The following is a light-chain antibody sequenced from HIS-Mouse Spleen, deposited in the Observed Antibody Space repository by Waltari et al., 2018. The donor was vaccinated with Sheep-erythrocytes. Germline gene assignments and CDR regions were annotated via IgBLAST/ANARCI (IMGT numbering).Light chain of an antibody. J-gene: IGLJ1*01. CDR1: SSDVGGYNY. CDR3: CSYAGSYNHV. V-gene: IGLV2-11*01. CDR2: DVS. Sequence: QSALTQPRSVSGSPGQSVTISCTGTSSDVGGYNYVSWSQQHPGKAPKLMIYDVSKRPSGVPDRCSGSKSGNTASLTISGLQAEDEADYSCCSYAGSYNHVFATGTKVTVL.